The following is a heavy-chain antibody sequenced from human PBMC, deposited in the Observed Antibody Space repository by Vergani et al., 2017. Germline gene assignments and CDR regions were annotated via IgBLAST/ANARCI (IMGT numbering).Heavy chain of an antibody. D-gene: IGHD6-19*01. CDR1: GCSISSSSYY. J-gene: IGHJ4*02. V-gene: IGHV4-39*01. Sequence: QLQLQESGPGLVKPSETLSLTCTVSGCSISSSSYYWGWIRQPPGKGLEWIGSIYYSGSTYYNPSLKRRVTISVDTSKNQFSLKLSSVTAADTAVYYCARKGYSSGWYLFDYWGQGTLVTVSS. CDR2: IYYSGST. CDR3: ARKGYSSGWYLFDY.